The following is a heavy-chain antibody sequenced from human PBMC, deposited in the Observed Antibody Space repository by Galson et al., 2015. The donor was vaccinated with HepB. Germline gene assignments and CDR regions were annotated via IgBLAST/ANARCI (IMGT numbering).Heavy chain of an antibody. CDR2: IDWDDDK. Sequence: PALVKPTQTLTLTCTFSGFSLSTSGMCVSWIRQPPGKALEWLALIDWDDDKYYSTSLKTRLTISKDTSKNQVVLTMTNMDPVDTATYYCARAPLRIGGLPHDYWGQGTLVTVSS. CDR1: GFSLSTSGMC. J-gene: IGHJ4*02. D-gene: IGHD2-15*01. V-gene: IGHV2-70*01. CDR3: ARAPLRIGGLPHDY.